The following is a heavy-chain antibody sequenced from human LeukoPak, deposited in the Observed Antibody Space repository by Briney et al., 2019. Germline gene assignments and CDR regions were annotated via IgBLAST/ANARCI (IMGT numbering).Heavy chain of an antibody. Sequence: GGSLGLSCAASGFTFSSYTVSWVRQAPGKGLAWVSSISGRDGSTYYADSVKGRFTISRDNSKNTLYLQMNSLRAEDTAVYYCAKDLSVTMLRGVTHWGQGTLVTVSS. J-gene: IGHJ4*02. V-gene: IGHV3-23*01. CDR2: ISGRDGST. CDR1: GFTFSSYT. D-gene: IGHD3-10*01. CDR3: AKDLSVTMLRGVTH.